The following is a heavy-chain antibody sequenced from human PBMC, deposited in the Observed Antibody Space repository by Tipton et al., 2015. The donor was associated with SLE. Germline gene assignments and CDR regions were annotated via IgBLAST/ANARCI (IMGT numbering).Heavy chain of an antibody. D-gene: IGHD5-12*01. CDR3: ARDASGYVYYYYYGMDV. V-gene: IGHV4-38-2*02. J-gene: IGHJ6*02. Sequence: TLSLTCAVSGYSISSGYYWGWIRQPPGKGLEWIGSIYHSGSTYYNSSLESRVTISVDTSKNQFSLKLSSVTAADTAVYYCARDASGYVYYYYYGMDVWGQGTTVTVSS. CDR1: GYSISSGYY. CDR2: IYHSGST.